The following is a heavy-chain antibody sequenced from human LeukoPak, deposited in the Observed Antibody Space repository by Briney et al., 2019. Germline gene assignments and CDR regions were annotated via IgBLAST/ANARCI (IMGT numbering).Heavy chain of an antibody. Sequence: GASVKVSCKASGYTFTGHYLHWVGQAPGQGLEWMGWINPNSGDTNYAQKFQGRVTMTRDTSISTAYMELSRLRSDDTAVYYCARTFYDSSGYYYFDYWGQGTLVTVSS. CDR2: INPNSGDT. CDR1: GYTFTGHY. V-gene: IGHV1-2*02. J-gene: IGHJ4*02. D-gene: IGHD3-22*01. CDR3: ARTFYDSSGYYYFDY.